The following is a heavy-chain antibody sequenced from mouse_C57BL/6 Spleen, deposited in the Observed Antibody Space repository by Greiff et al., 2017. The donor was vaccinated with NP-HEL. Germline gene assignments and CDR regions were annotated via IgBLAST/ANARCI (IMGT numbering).Heavy chain of an antibody. D-gene: IGHD2-4*01. J-gene: IGHJ4*01. V-gene: IGHV1-74*01. CDR2: IHPSDSDT. CDR1: GYTFTSYW. CDR3: AIEAMITPYAMDY. Sequence: QVQLQQPGAELVKPGASVKVSCKASGYTFTSYWMHWVKQRPGQGLEWIGRIHPSDSDTNYNQKFKGKATLTVDKSSSTAYMQLSSLTSEDSAVYYCAIEAMITPYAMDYWGQGTSVTVSS.